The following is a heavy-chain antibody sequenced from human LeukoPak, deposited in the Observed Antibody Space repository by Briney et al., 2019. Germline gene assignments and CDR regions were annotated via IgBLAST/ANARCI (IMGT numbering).Heavy chain of an antibody. CDR3: AREFRKGWGWFDP. D-gene: IGHD1-26*01. Sequence: SETLSLTCTVSGGSIRSGSYYWSWIRQPAGKGLEWFGRIHAGGSTNYNPSLKSRVTISADTSKNQFSLKLSSVTAADTAVYYCAREFRKGWGWFDPWGQGTLVTVSS. J-gene: IGHJ5*02. CDR2: IHAGGST. V-gene: IGHV4-61*02. CDR1: GGSIRSGSYY.